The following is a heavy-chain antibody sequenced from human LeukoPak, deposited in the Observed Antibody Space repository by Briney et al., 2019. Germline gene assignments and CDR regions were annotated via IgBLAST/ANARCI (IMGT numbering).Heavy chain of an antibody. CDR3: TTSRRNYYGSGSYYHDAFDI. J-gene: IGHJ3*02. V-gene: IGHV3-15*01. CDR2: IKSKTDVGTT. D-gene: IGHD3-10*01. Sequence: KTGGSLRLSCAASGFTFSNAWMSWVRQAPGKGLECVGRIKSKTDVGTTDYAAPVKGRFTISRDDSKNTLYLQMNSLKTEYTAVYYCTTSRRNYYGSGSYYHDAFDIWGQGTMVTVSS. CDR1: GFTFSNAW.